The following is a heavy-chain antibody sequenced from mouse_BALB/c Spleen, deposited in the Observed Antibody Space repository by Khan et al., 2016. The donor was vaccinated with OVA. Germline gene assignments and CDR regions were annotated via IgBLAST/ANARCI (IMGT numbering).Heavy chain of an antibody. CDR3: ANHGSSSAWFTF. J-gene: IGHJ3*01. D-gene: IGHD1-1*01. Sequence: QIQLVQSGAELAKPGASVKMSCKASGYTFTSYWMHWVTQRPGQGLAWIGYINPSTGYTEYNQKFKDKATLTADKSSSTAYMQLSSLTSEDSAVYYCANHGSSSAWFTFWGQGTLGTVSA. V-gene: IGHV1-7*01. CDR2: INPSTGYT. CDR1: GYTFTSYW.